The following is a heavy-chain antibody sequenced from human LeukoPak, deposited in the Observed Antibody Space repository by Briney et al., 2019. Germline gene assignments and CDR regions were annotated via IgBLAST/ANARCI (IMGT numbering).Heavy chain of an antibody. CDR2: IRSKANSYAT. CDR1: GFTFSGSA. J-gene: IGHJ5*02. D-gene: IGHD4-17*01. Sequence: GGSLRLSCAASGFTFSGSAMHWVRQAAGKGLEWVGRIRSKANSYATAYAASGKGRFTISREDSKNRAYLQMNSLKTEDTAVYYCTRLIYGDYGRWFDLWGQGTLVTVSS. V-gene: IGHV3-73*01. CDR3: TRLIYGDYGRWFDL.